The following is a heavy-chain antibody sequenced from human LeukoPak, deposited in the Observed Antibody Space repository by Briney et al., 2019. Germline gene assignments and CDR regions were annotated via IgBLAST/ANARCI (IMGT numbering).Heavy chain of an antibody. V-gene: IGHV3-23*01. D-gene: IGHD6-13*01. J-gene: IGHJ4*02. CDR1: GFTFSSYA. Sequence: HPGGSLRLSCAASGFTFSSYAMSWVRQAPEKGLEWVSTISGSGGSTYYADSVKGRFTISRDNSKNTLYLQMNSLRAEDTAVYYCAKGVRGIAAAGLDYWGQGTLVTVSS. CDR2: ISGSGGST. CDR3: AKGVRGIAAAGLDY.